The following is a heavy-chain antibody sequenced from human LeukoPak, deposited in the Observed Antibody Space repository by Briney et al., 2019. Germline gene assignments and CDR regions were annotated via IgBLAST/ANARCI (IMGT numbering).Heavy chain of an antibody. J-gene: IGHJ4*02. D-gene: IGHD6-13*01. V-gene: IGHV3-30*04. CDR2: ISYDGSNK. CDR1: GFTFSSYA. Sequence: GGSLRLSCAATGFTFSSYAMHWVRQAPGKGLEWVAVISYDGSNKYYADSVKGRFTISRDNSKNTLYLQMNSLRAADTAVYYCARRHSSSWYVDYWGQGTLVTVSS. CDR3: ARRHSSSWYVDY.